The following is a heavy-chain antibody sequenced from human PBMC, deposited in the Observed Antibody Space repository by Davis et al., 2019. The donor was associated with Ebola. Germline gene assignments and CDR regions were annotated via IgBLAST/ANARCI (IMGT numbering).Heavy chain of an antibody. CDR2: IYYSGST. CDR3: AREGVVAATRFDY. Sequence: MPSETLSLTCTVSGGSISSSSYYWGWIRQPPGKGLEWTGSIYYSGSTYYNPSLKSRVTISVDTSKNQFSLKLSSVTAADTAVYYCAREGVVAATRFDYWGQGTLVTVSS. J-gene: IGHJ4*02. V-gene: IGHV4-39*07. D-gene: IGHD2-15*01. CDR1: GGSISSSSYY.